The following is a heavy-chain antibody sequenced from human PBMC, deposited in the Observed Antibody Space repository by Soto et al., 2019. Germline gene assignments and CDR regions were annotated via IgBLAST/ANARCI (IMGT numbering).Heavy chain of an antibody. CDR1: GYTFTSYA. CDR3: ARRLTTELYYYGMDV. J-gene: IGHJ6*02. CDR2: INAGNGNT. D-gene: IGHD1-7*01. V-gene: IGHV1-3*01. Sequence: ASVKVSCKASGYTFTSYAMHWVRQAPGQRLEWMGWINAGNGNTKYSQKFQGRVTITRDTSASTAYMELSSLRSEDTAVYYCARRLTTELYYYGMDVWGQGTTVTVSS.